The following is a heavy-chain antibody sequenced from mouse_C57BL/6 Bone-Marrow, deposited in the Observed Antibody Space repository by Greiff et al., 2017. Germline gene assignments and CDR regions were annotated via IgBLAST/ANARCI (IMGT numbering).Heavy chain of an antibody. D-gene: IGHD5-1*01. CDR3: ARRSNSFDY. CDR2: INPNNGGT. Sequence: VQLQQSGPELVKPVASVKIPCKASGYTFTDYNMDWVKQSHGKSLEWIGDINPNNGGTIYNQKFKGKATLTVDKSSSTAYMELRSLTSEDTAVYYCARRSNSFDYWGQGTTLTVSS. V-gene: IGHV1-18*01. CDR1: GYTFTDYN. J-gene: IGHJ2*01.